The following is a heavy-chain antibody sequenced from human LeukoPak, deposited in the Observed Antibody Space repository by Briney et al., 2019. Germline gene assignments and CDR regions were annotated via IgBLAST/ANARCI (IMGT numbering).Heavy chain of an antibody. CDR2: IYYSGTT. Sequence: TSETLSLTCSVSGGSVSSSTYDWGWIRQPPGKGLEWIGNIYYSGTTYYNPSLKSRVTISIDTSKKQFSLKLTSVTAADTAVYYCVRRALSFSRPSNFYYWGQGILVTLSS. V-gene: IGHV4-39*01. J-gene: IGHJ4*02. D-gene: IGHD2-2*01. CDR3: VRRALSFSRPSNFYY. CDR1: GGSVSSSTYD.